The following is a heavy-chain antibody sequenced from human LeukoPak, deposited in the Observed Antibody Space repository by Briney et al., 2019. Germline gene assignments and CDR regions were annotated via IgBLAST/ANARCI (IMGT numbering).Heavy chain of an antibody. CDR3: ARDGQVPGLFDY. CDR2: IYYSGST. Sequence: SETLSLTCAVYGGSFSSYYWSWIRQPPGKGLEWIGYIYYSGSTNYNPSLKSRVTISVDTSKNQFSLKLSSVTAADTAVYYCARDGQVPGLFDYWGQGTLVTVSS. J-gene: IGHJ4*02. D-gene: IGHD2-2*01. V-gene: IGHV4-59*01. CDR1: GGSFSSYY.